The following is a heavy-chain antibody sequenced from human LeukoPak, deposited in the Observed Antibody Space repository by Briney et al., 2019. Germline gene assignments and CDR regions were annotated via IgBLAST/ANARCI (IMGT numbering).Heavy chain of an antibody. Sequence: GGSLRLSCAASGFTFSSYAMSWVRQAPGKGLEWVSAISGSGGSTYYADSVKGRFTISSDNSKNTLYLQMNSLRAEDTAVYYCAKGDYDSSGYIDYWGQGTLVTVSS. J-gene: IGHJ4*02. CDR1: GFTFSSYA. D-gene: IGHD3-22*01. CDR2: ISGSGGST. CDR3: AKGDYDSSGYIDY. V-gene: IGHV3-23*01.